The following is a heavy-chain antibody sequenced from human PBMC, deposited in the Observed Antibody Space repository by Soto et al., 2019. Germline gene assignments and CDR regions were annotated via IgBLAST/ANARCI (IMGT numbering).Heavy chain of an antibody. Sequence: PGGSLRLSCAASGFTFSNAWMNWVRQAPGKGVEWVGRIKSKTDGGTTDYAAPVKGRFTISRDDSKNTLYLQMNSLKTEDTAVYYCTTCLRFWEWSPDYGMEVRGQGTTGTVAS. CDR3: TTCLRFWEWSPDYGMEV. D-gene: IGHD3-3*01. CDR1: GFTFSNAW. J-gene: IGHJ6*02. CDR2: IKSKTDGGTT. V-gene: IGHV3-15*07.